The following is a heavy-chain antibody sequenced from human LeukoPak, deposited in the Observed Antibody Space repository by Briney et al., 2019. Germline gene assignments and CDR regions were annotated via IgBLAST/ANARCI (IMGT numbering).Heavy chain of an antibody. D-gene: IGHD1/OR15-1a*01. V-gene: IGHV3-53*01. J-gene: IGHJ4*02. CDR1: GFIASSNY. CDR3: ATGGRSGVALEQ. CDR2: IYSGGTI. Sequence: PGGSLRLSCVVSGFIASSNYMSWVRQAPGKGLEWISLIYSGGTIYYADSVMGRFTISRDNSKTTLFLQMNSLKAEDTAVYYCATGGRSGVALEQWGQGTLVTVSS.